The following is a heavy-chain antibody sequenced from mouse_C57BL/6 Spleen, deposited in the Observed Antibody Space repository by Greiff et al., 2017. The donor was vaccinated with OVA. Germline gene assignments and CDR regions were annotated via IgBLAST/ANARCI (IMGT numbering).Heavy chain of an antibody. CDR3: ARSRLRREVAY. Sequence: VQLQQSGPELVKPGASVKISCKASGYTFTDYYMNWVKQSHGKSLEWIGDINPNNGGTSYNQKFKGKATLTVDKSSSTAYMELRSLTSEDSAVYYCARSRLRREVAYWGQGTLVTVSA. J-gene: IGHJ3*01. V-gene: IGHV1-26*01. CDR1: GYTFTDYY. D-gene: IGHD3-2*02. CDR2: INPNNGGT.